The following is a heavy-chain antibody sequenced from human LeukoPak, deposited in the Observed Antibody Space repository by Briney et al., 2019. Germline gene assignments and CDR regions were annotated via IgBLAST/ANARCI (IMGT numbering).Heavy chain of an antibody. V-gene: IGHV3-48*03. D-gene: IGHD2-15*01. Sequence: GGSLGLSCEASGFRFRTYEMNWVRQAPGKGLEWVSYISSGGNSKYYADSVKGRFTVSRDNVKNSLYLQMNSLRAEDTAVYYCARDHMVEVGSYGLDVWGQGASVTVSS. J-gene: IGHJ6*02. CDR1: GFRFRTYE. CDR3: ARDHMVEVGSYGLDV. CDR2: ISSGGNSK.